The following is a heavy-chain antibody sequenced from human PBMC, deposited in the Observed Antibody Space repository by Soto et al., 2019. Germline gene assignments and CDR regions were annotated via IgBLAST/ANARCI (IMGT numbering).Heavy chain of an antibody. CDR1: GGTFSSYA. CDR3: AREGRWLQSRNPTFDY. Sequence: VASVKVSCKASGGTFSSYAISWVRQAPGQGLEWMGGIIPIFGTANYAQKFQGRVTITADESTSTAYMELSSLRSEDTAVYYCAREGRWLQSRNPTFDYWGQGTLVTVSS. V-gene: IGHV1-69*13. D-gene: IGHD5-12*01. J-gene: IGHJ4*02. CDR2: IIPIFGTA.